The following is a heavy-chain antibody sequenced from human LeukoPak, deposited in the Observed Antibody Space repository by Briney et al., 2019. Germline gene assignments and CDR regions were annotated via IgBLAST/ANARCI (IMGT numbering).Heavy chain of an antibody. CDR1: GGSISSSSYY. D-gene: IGHD6-13*01. CDR3: ARLTMYSSPQDYYYYYMDV. J-gene: IGHJ6*03. V-gene: IGHV4-39*07. CDR2: IYYSGST. Sequence: SETLSLTCTVSGGSISSSSYYWGWIRQPPGKGLEWIGSIYYSGSTYYNPSLKSRVTISVDTSKNQFSLKLSSVTAADTAVYYCARLTMYSSPQDYYYYYMDVWGKGTTVTVSS.